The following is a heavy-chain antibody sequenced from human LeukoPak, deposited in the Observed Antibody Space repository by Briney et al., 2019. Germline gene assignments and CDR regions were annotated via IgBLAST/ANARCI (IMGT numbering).Heavy chain of an antibody. CDR2: IHTSGDT. D-gene: IGHD4-17*01. J-gene: IGHJ5*02. V-gene: IGHV3-53*01. CDR1: GLTGSHNY. Sequence: PGGSLRLSCAASGLTGSHNYESWVRQAPGKGPEWVSAIHTSGDTCYADSVKGRFTISRDTSKNTLYLQINSLRVEDTAVYYCIVFGDSNHWGQGTLVTVSS. CDR3: IVFGDSNH.